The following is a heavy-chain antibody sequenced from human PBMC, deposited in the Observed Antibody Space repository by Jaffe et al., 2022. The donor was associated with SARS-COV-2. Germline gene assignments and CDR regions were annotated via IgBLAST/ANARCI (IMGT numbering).Heavy chain of an antibody. CDR2: ISGSGGGT. Sequence: EVQLLESGGGLVQPGGSLRLSCAASGFTFSSYAMVWVRLAPGKGPEWVSAISGSGGGTSYPDSVKGRFTISRDNSKSTLYLQMNSLRGEDTAVYYCAKTQLYTSSSNGFDCWGRGTLVTVSS. J-gene: IGHJ4*02. CDR3: AKTQLYTSSSNGFDC. V-gene: IGHV3-23*01. CDR1: GFTFSSYA. D-gene: IGHD2-2*01.